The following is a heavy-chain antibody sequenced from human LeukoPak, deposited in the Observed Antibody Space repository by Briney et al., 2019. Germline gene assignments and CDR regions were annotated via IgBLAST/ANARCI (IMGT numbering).Heavy chain of an antibody. CDR1: GGSIGNYY. Sequence: PSETLSLTCTVSGGSIGNYYWSWIRQPAGKGLEWIGEINHSGSTNYNPSLKSRVTISVDTSKNQFSLKLSSVTAADTAVYYCARGAVLRFLEWLPGYGMDVWGQGTTVTVSS. J-gene: IGHJ6*02. D-gene: IGHD3-3*01. V-gene: IGHV4-34*01. CDR2: INHSGST. CDR3: ARGAVLRFLEWLPGYGMDV.